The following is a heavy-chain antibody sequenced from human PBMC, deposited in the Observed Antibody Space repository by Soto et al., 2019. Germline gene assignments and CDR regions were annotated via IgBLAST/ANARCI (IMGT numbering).Heavy chain of an antibody. D-gene: IGHD3-22*01. J-gene: IGHJ6*02. CDR2: IYHSGST. V-gene: IGHV4-4*02. Sequence: LSLTFAVSGGSISSSNWWSWVRQPPGKGLEWIGEIYHSGSTNYNPSLKSRVTISVDKSKNQFSLKLSSVTAADTAVYYCARDRVYYDSSGYYYYYYGMDVWGQGTTVTVSS. CDR3: ARDRVYYDSSGYYYYYYGMDV. CDR1: GGSISSSNW.